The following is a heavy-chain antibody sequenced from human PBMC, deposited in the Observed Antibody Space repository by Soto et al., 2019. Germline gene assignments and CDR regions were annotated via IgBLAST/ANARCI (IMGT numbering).Heavy chain of an antibody. CDR2: ISYHGREI. CDR1: GFSFGSYA. D-gene: IGHD6-19*01. Sequence: PGGSLRLSCEVSGFSFGSYAFHWVRQAPGKGLEWLSVISYHGREIYYADSVKDRFTISRDNFKKTVYLQMNSLRSDDTALYYCARDPVAVTGSFVDCWGQGPLLTLSS. CDR3: ARDPVAVTGSFVDC. V-gene: IGHV3-30-3*01. J-gene: IGHJ4*01.